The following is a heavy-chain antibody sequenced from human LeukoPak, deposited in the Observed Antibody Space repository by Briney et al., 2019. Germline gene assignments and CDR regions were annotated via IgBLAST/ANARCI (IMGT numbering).Heavy chain of an antibody. D-gene: IGHD3-22*01. CDR2: ISAYNGNT. V-gene: IGHV1-18*01. CDR1: GGTFSSYA. J-gene: IGHJ4*02. CDR3: ARPEGLYYYDSSGYYDY. Sequence: ASVKVSCKASGGTFSSYAISWVRQAPGQGLEWMGWISAYNGNTNYAQKLQGRVTMTTDTSTSTAYMELRSLRSDDTAVYYCARPEGLYYYDSSGYYDYWGQGTLVTVSS.